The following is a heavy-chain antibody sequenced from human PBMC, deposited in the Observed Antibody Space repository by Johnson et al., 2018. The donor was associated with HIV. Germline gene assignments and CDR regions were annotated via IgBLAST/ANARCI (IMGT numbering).Heavy chain of an antibody. J-gene: IGHJ3*02. V-gene: IGHV3-30*03. D-gene: IGHD6-19*01. CDR2: ISFDGSNK. CDR3: ARATQWLAAFDI. CDR1: GFSFSNYC. Sequence: QVQVVESGGGLVKPGGSLRLSCVASGFSFSNYCMNWVRQAPGKGLEWVAVISFDGSNKYYADSVKGRFTISRDNSKNTLYLQMNSLRAEDTAVYYCARATQWLAAFDIWGQGTMVTGSS.